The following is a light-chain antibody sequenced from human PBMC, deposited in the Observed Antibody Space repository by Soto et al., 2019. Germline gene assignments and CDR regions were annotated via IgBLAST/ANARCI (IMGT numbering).Light chain of an antibody. V-gene: IGLV2-14*01. J-gene: IGLJ1*01. CDR1: SSDVDGYNY. Sequence: QSVLTQPASVSGSPGQSITISCTGTSSDVDGYNYVSWYQQHQGKAPKLMIYDVSNRPSGVSNRFSGSKSGNAASLTISGLQAEDEADYYCSSYTSSSTLWVFGTGTKVT. CDR2: DVS. CDR3: SSYTSSSTLWV.